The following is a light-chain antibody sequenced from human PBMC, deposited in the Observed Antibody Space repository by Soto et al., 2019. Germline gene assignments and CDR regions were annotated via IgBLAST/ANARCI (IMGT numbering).Light chain of an antibody. V-gene: IGLV2-14*01. CDR1: SSDVGGYNY. Sequence: QSALTQPASVSGSPGQSITISCTGTSSDVGGYNYVSWYQQHPGKAPKLMIYDVSNRPSGVSNRFSGSKSGNTASLTISGLHAEDEADYYCSSYTSSSILVFGVGTKLTVL. CDR3: SSYTSSSILV. J-gene: IGLJ2*01. CDR2: DVS.